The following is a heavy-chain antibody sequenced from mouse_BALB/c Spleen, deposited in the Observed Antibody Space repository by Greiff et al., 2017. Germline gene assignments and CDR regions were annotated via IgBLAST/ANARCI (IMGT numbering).Heavy chain of an antibody. Sequence: DVQLQESGPGLVKPSQSLSLTCTVTGYSITSDYAWNWIRQFPGNKLEWMGYISYSGSTSYNPSLKSRISITRDTSKNQFFLQLNSVTTEDTATYYCARWWYGNSYFDYWGQGTTLTVSS. CDR2: ISYSGST. V-gene: IGHV3-2*02. CDR3: ARWWYGNSYFDY. CDR1: GYSITSDYA. D-gene: IGHD2-10*02. J-gene: IGHJ2*01.